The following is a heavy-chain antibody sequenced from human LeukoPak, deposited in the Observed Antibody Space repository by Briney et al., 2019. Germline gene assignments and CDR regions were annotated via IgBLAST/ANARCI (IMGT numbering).Heavy chain of an antibody. D-gene: IGHD6-19*01. CDR1: GGTFSSYA. J-gene: IGHJ5*02. Sequence: PTASVTVSCTASGGTFSSYAISWVRQAPGQGLEWMGRIIPIFGIANYAQKFQGRVTITADKSTSTAYMELSSLRSEDTAVYYCARDSSGWYLWFDPWGQGTLVTVSS. CDR2: IIPIFGIA. V-gene: IGHV1-69*04. CDR3: ARDSSGWYLWFDP.